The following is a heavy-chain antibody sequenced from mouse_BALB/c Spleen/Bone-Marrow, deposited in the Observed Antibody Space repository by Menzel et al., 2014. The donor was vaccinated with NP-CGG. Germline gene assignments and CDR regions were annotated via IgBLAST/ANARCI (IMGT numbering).Heavy chain of an antibody. D-gene: IGHD2-3*01. Sequence: VHVKQSGPSLVKPSQTLSLTCSVTGDSITSGYWNWIRKFPGNKLEYVGYISYSGNTYYNPSLKSRISITRDTSKNQYYLQLNSVTTEDTATYYCATCDGYCFDYWGQGTTLTVSS. V-gene: IGHV3-8*02. CDR3: ATCDGYCFDY. CDR2: ISYSGNT. J-gene: IGHJ2*01. CDR1: GDSITSGY.